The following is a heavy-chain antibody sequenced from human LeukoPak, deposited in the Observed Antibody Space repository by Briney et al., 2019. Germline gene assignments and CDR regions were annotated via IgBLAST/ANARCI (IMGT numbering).Heavy chain of an antibody. CDR3: AKLAYYDSSGRDY. CDR1: GFTFDAHA. Sequence: PGGSLRLSCAASGFTFDAHAMHWVRQAPGKGLEWVSLISGDGGRTYYADSVKGRFTIARDNSKNSLYLQMNSLRTEDTALYYCAKLAYYDSSGRDYWGQGTLVTVSS. J-gene: IGHJ4*02. CDR2: ISGDGGRT. D-gene: IGHD3-22*01. V-gene: IGHV3-43*02.